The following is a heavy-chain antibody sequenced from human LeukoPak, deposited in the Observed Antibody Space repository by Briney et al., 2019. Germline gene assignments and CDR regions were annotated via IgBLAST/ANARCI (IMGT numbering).Heavy chain of an antibody. CDR1: GFTFSSFE. CDR2: ISSSGKTI. D-gene: IGHD3-9*01. Sequence: GGSLRLSCAASGFTFSSFEMNWVRQAPGKGLEWVSYISSSGKTIYYADSVKGRFTISRDNAKSSLSLQMNSLRVEDTALYYCARGLRYFDWLPGYWGQGTLVTVSS. J-gene: IGHJ4*02. CDR3: ARGLRYFDWLPGY. V-gene: IGHV3-48*03.